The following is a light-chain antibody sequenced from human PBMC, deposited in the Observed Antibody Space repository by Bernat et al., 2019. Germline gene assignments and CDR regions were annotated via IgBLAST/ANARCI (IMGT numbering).Light chain of an antibody. J-gene: IGKJ5*01. CDR3: QQYDNLPPFT. V-gene: IGKV1-33*01. Sequence: DIQMTQSPSSLSASVGDRVTITCQASQDISNYLNWYQQIPGKAPKLLIYDSSNLETGVPSRFSGSGTGTDFTFTISSLQPEDIATYYCQQYDNLPPFTVGQGTRLDIK. CDR1: QDISNY. CDR2: DSS.